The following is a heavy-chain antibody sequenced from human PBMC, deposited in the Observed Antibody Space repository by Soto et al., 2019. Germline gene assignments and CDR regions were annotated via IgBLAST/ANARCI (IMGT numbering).Heavy chain of an antibody. Sequence: EVQLVESGGGLVQPGGSLRLSCAASGFTVSSNYMSWVRQAPGKGLEWVSVIYSGGSTYYADSVKGRFTTSRDNSKNTLYLQMNSLRAEDTAVYYCARDGSSGWYPLDYWGQGTLVTVSS. D-gene: IGHD6-19*01. V-gene: IGHV3-66*01. CDR1: GFTVSSNY. CDR2: IYSGGST. J-gene: IGHJ4*02. CDR3: ARDGSSGWYPLDY.